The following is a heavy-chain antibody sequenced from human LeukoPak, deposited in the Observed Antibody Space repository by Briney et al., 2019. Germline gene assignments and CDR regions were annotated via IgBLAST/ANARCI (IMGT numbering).Heavy chain of an antibody. D-gene: IGHD6-13*01. CDR1: GGSISSSTYH. V-gene: IGHV4-39*01. CDR3: ARVAAARTRWFAP. Sequence: SETLSLTCTVSGGSISSSTYHWGWIRQPPGKGLEWIGSIYYSGTTYYNPSLKSRVTISVDASKNQFSLKLSSVIAADTAVYYCARVAAARTRWFAPWGQGTLVTVSS. J-gene: IGHJ5*02. CDR2: IYYSGTT.